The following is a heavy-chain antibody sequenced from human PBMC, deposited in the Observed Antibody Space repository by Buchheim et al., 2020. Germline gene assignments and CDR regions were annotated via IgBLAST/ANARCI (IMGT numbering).Heavy chain of an antibody. CDR2: IKEDGSEK. D-gene: IGHD3-10*01. J-gene: IGHJ4*02. CDR1: GFTFSTHW. Sequence: EVHLVESGGGLVQPGGSLRLSCAASGFTFSTHWMHWGRQAPGKGLEWVANIKEDGSEKKYVGSVKGRFTISRDNAKNALYLQMNNLSAEDTAVYYCVRGVPFGGDWGQGTL. CDR3: VRGVPFGGD. V-gene: IGHV3-7*01.